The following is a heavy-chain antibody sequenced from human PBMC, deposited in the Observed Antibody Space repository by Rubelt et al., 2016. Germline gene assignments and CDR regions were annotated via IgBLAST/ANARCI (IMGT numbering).Heavy chain of an antibody. D-gene: IGHD4-17*01. CDR3: ARVYGDYDDWFDP. Sequence: QVQLHQWGAGLLKPSETLSLTCAVYGGSFSGYYWSWIRQPPGKGLEWIREINHSGSTNYNPSLTSRVTISVDTSKNQFSLKLSSVTAADTAVYYCARVYGDYDDWFDPWGQGTLVTVSS. CDR1: GGSFSGYY. J-gene: IGHJ5*02. V-gene: IGHV4-34*01. CDR2: INHSGST.